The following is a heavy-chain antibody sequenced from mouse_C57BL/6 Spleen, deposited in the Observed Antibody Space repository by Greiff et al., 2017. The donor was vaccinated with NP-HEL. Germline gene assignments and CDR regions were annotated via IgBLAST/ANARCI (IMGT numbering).Heavy chain of an antibody. CDR2: ISSGGSYT. V-gene: IGHV5-6*01. CDR1: GFTFSSYG. D-gene: IGHD2-4*01. J-gene: IGHJ4*01. CDR3: ASYDYNYAMDY. Sequence: EVMLVESGGDLVKPGGSLKLSCAASGFTFSSYGMSWVRQTPDKRLEWVATISSGGSYTYYPDSVKGRFTISRDNAKNTLYLQMSSLKSEDTAMYYCASYDYNYAMDYWGQGTSVTVSS.